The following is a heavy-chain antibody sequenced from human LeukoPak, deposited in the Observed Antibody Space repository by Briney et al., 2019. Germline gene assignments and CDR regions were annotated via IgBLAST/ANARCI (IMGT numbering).Heavy chain of an antibody. J-gene: IGHJ6*03. V-gene: IGHV4-34*01. Sequence: GSLRLSCAASGFTFSSYSMNWVRQPPGKGLEWIGEINHSGSTNYNPSLKSRVTISVDTSKNQFSLKLSSVTAADTAVYYCAGAFYYYYMDVWGKGTTVTVSS. CDR2: INHSGST. CDR1: GFTFSSYS. CDR3: AGAFYYYYMDV.